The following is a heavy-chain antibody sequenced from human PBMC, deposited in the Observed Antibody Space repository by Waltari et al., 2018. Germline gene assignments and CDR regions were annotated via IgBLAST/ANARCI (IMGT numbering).Heavy chain of an antibody. CDR3: ARAAYYDFWSGYQGGGYFDY. CDR1: GGSISSYY. V-gene: IGHV4-59*01. J-gene: IGHJ4*02. CDR2: IYYSGST. Sequence: QVQLQESGPGLVKPSETLSLTCTVSGGSISSYYWSWIRPPPGKGLEWIGYIYYSGSTNYNPSLKSRVTISVDTSKNQFSLKLSSVTAADTAVYYCARAAYYDFWSGYQGGGYFDYWGQGTLVTVSS. D-gene: IGHD3-3*01.